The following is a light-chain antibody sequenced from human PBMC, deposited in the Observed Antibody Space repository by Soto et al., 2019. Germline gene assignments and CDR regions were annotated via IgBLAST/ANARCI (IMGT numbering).Light chain of an antibody. V-gene: IGLV2-14*01. CDR2: EVT. Sequence: QSALTQPASVPGSPGQSITISCTGTSSDVGGYNYVSWYQQYPGKAPKILIYEVTTRPSGVSDRFSGSKSGNTASLTISGLQAEDDPDYYCSSFTSRFTFNYVFGTGTKLTVL. CDR1: SSDVGGYNY. J-gene: IGLJ1*01. CDR3: SSFTSRFTFNYV.